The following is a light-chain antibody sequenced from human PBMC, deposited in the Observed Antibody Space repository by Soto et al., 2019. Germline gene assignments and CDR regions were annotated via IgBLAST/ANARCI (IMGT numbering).Light chain of an antibody. Sequence: EIVLTQSPATLSLSPGERVALSCRASQSVSSFLAWYQQKPGQAPRLLIYDASNRATGIPARFSGSGSGTDFTLTISSLAHEDSAVYYCQQRSTWPLTFGGGIKVEMK. CDR2: DAS. V-gene: IGKV3-11*01. CDR3: QQRSTWPLT. J-gene: IGKJ4*01. CDR1: QSVSSF.